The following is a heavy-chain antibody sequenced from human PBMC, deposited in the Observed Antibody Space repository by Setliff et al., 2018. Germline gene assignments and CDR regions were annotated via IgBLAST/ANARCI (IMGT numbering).Heavy chain of an antibody. V-gene: IGHV4-59*08. CDR2: FYHSGST. CDR3: ARGIAARPDYYYYYYMDV. CDR1: GGSISSYY. J-gene: IGHJ6*03. Sequence: SETLSLTCNVSGGSISSYYWTWIRQPPGKGLEWIGYFYHSGSTNYNPSLKGRVTMTSDTSRNQLSLKLSSVTAADTAVYYCARGIAARPDYYYYYYMDVWGKGTTVTVSS. D-gene: IGHD6-6*01.